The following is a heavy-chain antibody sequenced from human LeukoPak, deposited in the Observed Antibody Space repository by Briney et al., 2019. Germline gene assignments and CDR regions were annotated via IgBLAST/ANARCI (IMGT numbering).Heavy chain of an antibody. Sequence: ASVKVSCKASGYTFTSYDINWVRQATGQGLEWMGWMNPNSGNTGYAQKFQGRVTMTRNTSISTAYMELSSLRSEDTAVYYCASSTGENYYYYGMDVWGQGTTVTVSS. D-gene: IGHD7-27*01. CDR3: ASSTGENYYYYGMDV. J-gene: IGHJ6*02. CDR1: GYTFTSYD. V-gene: IGHV1-8*01. CDR2: MNPNSGNT.